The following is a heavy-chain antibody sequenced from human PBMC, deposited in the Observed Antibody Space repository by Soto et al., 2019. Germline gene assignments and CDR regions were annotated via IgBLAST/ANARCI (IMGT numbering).Heavy chain of an antibody. V-gene: IGHV4-39*01. CDR1: GDSISSNNYY. J-gene: IGHJ6*02. CDR3: ARHPGYCTCISCYGSYTMDV. CDR2: INYSGST. Sequence: TLSLTCTVSGDSISSNNYYWGWIRQPPGKGLEWIGGINYSGSTYYNPSLKSRVTISVDTSKNQFSLMLSSVTAADTAVYYCARHPGYCTCISCYGSYTMDVWGQGPTVTVSS. D-gene: IGHD2-2*01.